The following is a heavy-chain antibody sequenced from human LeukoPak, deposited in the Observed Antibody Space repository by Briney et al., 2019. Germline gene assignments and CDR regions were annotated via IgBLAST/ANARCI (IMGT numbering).Heavy chain of an antibody. CDR2: IYYSGST. CDR3: ARGYNWNYYNNYYYYMDV. CDR1: GGSISSYY. J-gene: IGHJ6*03. Sequence: PSETLSLTCTVSGGSISSYYWSWIRQPPGKGLEWIGYIYYSGSTNYNPPLKSRVTISVDTSKNQFSLKLSSVTAADTAVYYCARGYNWNYYNNYYYYMDVWGKGTTVTVSS. V-gene: IGHV4-59*01. D-gene: IGHD1-7*01.